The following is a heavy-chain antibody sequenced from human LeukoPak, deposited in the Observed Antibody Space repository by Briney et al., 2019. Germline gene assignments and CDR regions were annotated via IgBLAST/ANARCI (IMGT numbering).Heavy chain of an antibody. V-gene: IGHV4-59*01. J-gene: IGHJ4*02. CDR2: IYYRGSA. Sequence: PSGTLSLTCTVSGGSINNYYWSWIRQPPGKGLEWIGYIYYRGSANYNPSLKSRVTFSVDTSKNQFSLKLNSVTAADTAVYYCARGGDYGDLRYFDYWGQGTLVTVS. D-gene: IGHD4-17*01. CDR3: ARGGDYGDLRYFDY. CDR1: GGSINNYY.